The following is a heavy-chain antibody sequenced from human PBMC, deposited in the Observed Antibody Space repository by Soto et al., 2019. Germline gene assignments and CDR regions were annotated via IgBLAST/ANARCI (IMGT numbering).Heavy chain of an antibody. D-gene: IGHD3-22*01. V-gene: IGHV4-61*01. CDR1: GGSVSRGSYY. Sequence: SETLSLTCSVSGGSVSRGSYYWSWILHPPEKGLEWIGYIYYSGSIYYSPSLKNRVTISIDTSKKQFSLKLSSVTAADTAVYCCARANYYGSRGCYDCWGQRTLVTVSS. CDR2: IYYSGSI. CDR3: ARANYYGSRGCYDC. J-gene: IGHJ4*02.